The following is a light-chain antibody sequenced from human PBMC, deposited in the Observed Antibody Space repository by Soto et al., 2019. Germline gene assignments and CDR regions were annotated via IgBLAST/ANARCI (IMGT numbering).Light chain of an antibody. CDR2: AAS. Sequence: DIQLTQSPSTLSASAGDIVTITCRASQSIISWLAWYQQKPGKAPKLLIYAASSWQSGVPSRFSGSGSGTDFTLTISSLQPEDFATYYCQQSYSTPLTFGGGTKVDIK. V-gene: IGKV1-39*01. J-gene: IGKJ4*01. CDR1: QSIISW. CDR3: QQSYSTPLT.